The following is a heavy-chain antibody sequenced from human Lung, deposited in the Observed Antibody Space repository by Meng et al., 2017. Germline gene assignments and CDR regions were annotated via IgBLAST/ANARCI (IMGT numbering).Heavy chain of an antibody. CDR1: GDSVSSNSTA. V-gene: IGHV6-1*01. D-gene: IGHD6-19*01. CDR3: ARSQQWLDS. Sequence: QVHLQQSGPGVVKFSQTLSRPCAISGDSVSSNSTAWNWIRQSPSRGLEWLGRTYYRSKWYNGYAVSVRSRITINPDTSKNQFSLQLNSVTPEDTAVYYCARSQQWLDSWGQGTLVTVSS. CDR2: TYYRSKWYN. J-gene: IGHJ4*02.